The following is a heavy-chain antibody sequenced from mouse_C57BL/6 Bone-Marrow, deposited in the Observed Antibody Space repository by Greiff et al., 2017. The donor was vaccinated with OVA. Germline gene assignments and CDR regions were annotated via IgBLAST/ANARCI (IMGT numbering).Heavy chain of an antibody. CDR1: GFSLTSYG. CDR3: AKRGYYYAMDY. V-gene: IGHV2-4*01. Sequence: VQVVESGPGLVQPSQSLSITCTVSGFSLTSYGVHWVRQPPGKGLEWLGVIWSGGSTDYNAAFISRLSISKDNSKSQVFFKMNSLQADDTAIYYCAKRGYYYAMDYWGQGTSVTVSS. CDR2: IWSGGST. J-gene: IGHJ4*01.